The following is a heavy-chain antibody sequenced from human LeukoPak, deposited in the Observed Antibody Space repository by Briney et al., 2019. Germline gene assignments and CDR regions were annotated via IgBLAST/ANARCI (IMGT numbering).Heavy chain of an antibody. D-gene: IGHD3-22*01. J-gene: IGHJ4*02. CDR2: ISGSGGST. V-gene: IGHV3-23*01. Sequence: GGSLRLSCAASGFTFSSYAMSWVRQAPGKGLEWVSAISGSGGSTYYADSVKGRFTISRDNSKNTLYLQMNSLRAEDTAVYYCAKQTASSCYYPWSFDYWGQGTLVTVSS. CDR3: AKQTASSCYYPWSFDY. CDR1: GFTFSSYA.